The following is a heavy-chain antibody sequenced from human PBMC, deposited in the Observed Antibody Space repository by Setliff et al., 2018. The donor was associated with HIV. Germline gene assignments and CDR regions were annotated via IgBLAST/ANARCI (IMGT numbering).Heavy chain of an antibody. CDR1: GYNFENYA. V-gene: IGHV7-4-1*02. J-gene: IGHJ2*01. Sequence: GASVKVSCKTSGYNFENYAINWVRQAPGQGLEWMGWINTNTGNPTYAQGFTGRFVFSLDTSVSTAYLQISSLKAEDTAVYYCARVPVVTDYWYFDLWGRVTLVTVSS. CDR2: INTNTGNP. CDR3: ARVPVVTDYWYFDL. D-gene: IGHD2-21*02.